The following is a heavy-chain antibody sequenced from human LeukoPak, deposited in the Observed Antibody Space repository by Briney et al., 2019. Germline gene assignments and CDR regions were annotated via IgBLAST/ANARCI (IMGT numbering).Heavy chain of an antibody. CDR2: ISSGSSAI. D-gene: IGHD4-17*01. Sequence: GGSLRLSCEASGFTFTTYSMTWVRQAPGKGLEWVSIISSGSSAIFSADALKGRFTISRDDAENLLYLNMNSLRAEDTAVYYCARGHTAVTRHFDFWGQGTLVTVSS. V-gene: IGHV3-21*01. CDR1: GFTFTTYS. CDR3: ARGHTAVTRHFDF. J-gene: IGHJ4*02.